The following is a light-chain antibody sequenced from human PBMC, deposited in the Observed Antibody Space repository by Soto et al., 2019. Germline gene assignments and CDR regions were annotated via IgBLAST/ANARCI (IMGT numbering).Light chain of an antibody. CDR3: QQYGSSPLT. CDR2: KAS. V-gene: IGKV1-5*03. Sequence: DIQMTQSPSTLSGSVGDRVTITCRASQTISSWLAWYQQKPGKAPKLLIYKASTLKSGVPSRFSGSGSGTEFTLTISSLQPDDFAVYYCQQYGSSPLTVGGGTKVDTK. CDR1: QTISSW. J-gene: IGKJ4*01.